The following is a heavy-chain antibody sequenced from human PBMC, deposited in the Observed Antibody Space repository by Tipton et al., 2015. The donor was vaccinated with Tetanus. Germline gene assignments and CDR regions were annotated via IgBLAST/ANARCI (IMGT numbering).Heavy chain of an antibody. CDR2: IYYSGST. CDR3: ASMTPVDWYFDL. J-gene: IGHJ2*01. Sequence: TLSLTCSVSGGSISSYFWSWIRQSPGQGLEWIGLIYYSGSTSYNPSPKSRVTISVDTSKNQLSLKLTSVTAADTAVYYCASMTPVDWYFDLWGRGTLVLVSS. D-gene: IGHD4-23*01. CDR1: GGSISSYF. V-gene: IGHV4-59*01.